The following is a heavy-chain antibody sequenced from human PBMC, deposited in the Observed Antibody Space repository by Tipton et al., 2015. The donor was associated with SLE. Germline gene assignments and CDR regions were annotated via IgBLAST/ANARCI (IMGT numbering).Heavy chain of an antibody. D-gene: IGHD3-22*01. CDR3: ARVPTYYYDSSGYYYNYYYYYMGV. V-gene: IGHV4-34*01. CDR2: INHSGST. J-gene: IGHJ6*03. CDR1: GGSFSGYY. Sequence: TLSLTCAVYGGSFSGYYWSWIRQPPGKGREWIGEINHSGSTNYNPSLKSRVTISVDTSKNQFSLKLSSVTAADTAVYYCARVPTYYYDSSGYYYNYYYYYMGVWGKGTTVTVSS.